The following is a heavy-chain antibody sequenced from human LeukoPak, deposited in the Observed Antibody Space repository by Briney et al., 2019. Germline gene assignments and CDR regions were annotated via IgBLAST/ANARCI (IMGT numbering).Heavy chain of an antibody. J-gene: IGHJ4*02. V-gene: IGHV3-23*01. Sequence: GGSLRLSCAASGFTFSSYAMSWVRQAPGKGLEWVSAISGSGGSTYYADSVKGRFTISRDDSKNTLYLQMNSLRAEDTAVYYCAKSMIVVVITKGGLDYWGQGTLVTVSS. CDR1: GFTFSSYA. D-gene: IGHD3-22*01. CDR2: ISGSGGST. CDR3: AKSMIVVVITKGGLDY.